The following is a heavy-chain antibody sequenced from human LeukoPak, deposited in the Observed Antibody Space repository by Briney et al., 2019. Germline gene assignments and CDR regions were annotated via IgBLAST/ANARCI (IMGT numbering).Heavy chain of an antibody. CDR1: GFTLSTYT. D-gene: IGHD4-11*01. CDR3: VRDAPYSHFGY. CDR2: IDKSGDL. J-gene: IGHJ4*02. Sequence: GGSLRLSCAASGFTLSTYTVNWVRQSPGKGLEWVSTIDKSGDLHYADSVKGRFTISRDSAKNSLYLQMNSLRAEDTAVYYCVRDAPYSHFGYWGQGTLVTVSS. V-gene: IGHV3-21*01.